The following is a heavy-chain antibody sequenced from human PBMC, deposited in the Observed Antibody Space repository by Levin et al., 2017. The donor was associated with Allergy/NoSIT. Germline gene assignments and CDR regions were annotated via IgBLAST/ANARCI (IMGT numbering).Heavy chain of an antibody. CDR2: INHSGST. CDR1: GGSFSGYY. J-gene: IGHJ6*03. V-gene: IGHV4-34*01. D-gene: IGHD3-10*01. CDR3: ARAVRANYYGSGGAYYYYYMDV. Sequence: SCAVYGGSFSGYYWSWIRQPPGKGLEWIGEINHSGSTNYNPSLKSRVTISVDTSKNQFSLKLSSVTAADTAVYYCARAVRANYYGSGGAYYYYYMDVWGKGTTVTVSS.